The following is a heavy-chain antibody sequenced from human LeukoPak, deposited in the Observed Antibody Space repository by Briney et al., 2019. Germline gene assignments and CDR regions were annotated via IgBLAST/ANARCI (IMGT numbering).Heavy chain of an antibody. Sequence: GGSLRLSCAASGFTFTGSAIHWVRQASGKGLEWVGRIRTKTNSYATAYAASVKDRFSMSRDDSKNTAYLQMNSLKTEGTAVYYCTRHDVLTGYWWGQGTLVTVSS. V-gene: IGHV3-73*01. CDR1: GFTFTGSA. CDR3: TRHDVLTGYW. J-gene: IGHJ4*02. CDR2: IRTKTNSYAT. D-gene: IGHD3-9*01.